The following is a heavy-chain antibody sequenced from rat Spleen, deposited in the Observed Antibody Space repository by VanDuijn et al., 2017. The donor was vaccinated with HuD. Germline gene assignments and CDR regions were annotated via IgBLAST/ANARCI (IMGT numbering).Heavy chain of an antibody. Sequence: EVQLVESGGGLVQPGRSLKLSCAASRFTFSDYNMAWARQAPKKVLEWVATIIYHGSRTSYRGSVKGRFTISRDNAKSTLYLQMDSLRSEDTATYFCATSIAAIPHWFAYWGQGTLVTVSS. V-gene: IGHV5S10*01. CDR2: IIYHGSRT. CDR1: RFTFSDYN. J-gene: IGHJ3*01. D-gene: IGHD1-2*01. CDR3: ATSIAAIPHWFAY.